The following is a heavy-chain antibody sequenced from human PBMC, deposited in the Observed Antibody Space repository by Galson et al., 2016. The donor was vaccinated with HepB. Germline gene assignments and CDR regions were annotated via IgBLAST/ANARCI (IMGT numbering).Heavy chain of an antibody. CDR2: VDWDDNE. D-gene: IGHD1-26*01. J-gene: IGHJ4*01. Sequence: PALVKPTQTRTLTCTFSGFSLSTNAMSVIWIRHPPGKALEWLALVDWDDNEYFNTALETSHTTSKDTSKNQVVLTMTNMSPVDTAAYSCTRSPYAGSFSFDYWGHGILVTVS. CDR3: TRSPYAGSFSFDY. V-gene: IGHV2-70*01. CDR1: GFSLSTNAMS.